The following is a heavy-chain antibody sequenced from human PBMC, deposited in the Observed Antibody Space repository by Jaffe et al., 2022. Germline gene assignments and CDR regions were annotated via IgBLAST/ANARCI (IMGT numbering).Heavy chain of an antibody. Sequence: QVTLRESGPALVKPTQTLTLTCTFSGFSLSTSGMCVSWIRQPPGKALEWLALIDWDDDKYYSTSLKTRLTISKDTSKNQVVLTMTNMDPVDTATYYCARIREYDYIWGVKGKGLYFDYWGQGTLVTVSS. J-gene: IGHJ4*02. D-gene: IGHD3-16*01. CDR2: IDWDDDK. CDR3: ARIREYDYIWGVKGKGLYFDY. CDR1: GFSLSTSGMC. V-gene: IGHV2-70*01.